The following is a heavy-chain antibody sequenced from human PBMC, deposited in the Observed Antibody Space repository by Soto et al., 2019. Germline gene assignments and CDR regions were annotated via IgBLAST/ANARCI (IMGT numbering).Heavy chain of an antibody. V-gene: IGHV1-69*01. D-gene: IGHD6-6*01. CDR2: IIPIFGTA. CDR3: ARGGSSSGGADY. Sequence: QVQLVQSGAEVKKPGSSVKVSCKASGGTFSSYAISWVRQAPGQGLEWMGGIIPIFGTANYAQKFQGRVTITADESTGTADMELGSGRSEDTAVYYGARGGSSSGGADYWGQGTLVTVSS. J-gene: IGHJ4*02. CDR1: GGTFSSYA.